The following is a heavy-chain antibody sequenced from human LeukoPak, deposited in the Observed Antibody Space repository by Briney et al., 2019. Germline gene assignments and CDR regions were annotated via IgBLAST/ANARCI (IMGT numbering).Heavy chain of an antibody. CDR2: IIPMFGTR. V-gene: IGHV1-69*06. CDR1: GYTFSSYA. CDR3: ARGADWQLLEYYYYYMDV. J-gene: IGHJ6*03. D-gene: IGHD6-6*01. Sequence: SVKVSCKASGYTFSSYAISWVRKAPGQGLEWMGGIIPMFGTRTYAPKFQGRVTINVDISTTTAYMEVSSLRYEDTAMYYCARGADWQLLEYYYYYMDVWGKGTAVTVSS.